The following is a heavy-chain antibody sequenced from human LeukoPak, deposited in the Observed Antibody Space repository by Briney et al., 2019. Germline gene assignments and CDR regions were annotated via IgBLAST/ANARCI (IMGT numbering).Heavy chain of an antibody. CDR1: GFTFSSYA. V-gene: IGHV3-30-3*01. J-gene: IGHJ4*02. Sequence: PGGSLRLSCAASGFTFSSYAMHWVRQAPGKGLEWVAVISYDGSNKYYADSVKGRFTISRDNSKNTLYLQMNSLRAEDTAVYYCARDDIVLMVYASTYWGQGTLVTVSS. CDR3: ARDDIVLMVYASTY. D-gene: IGHD2-8*01. CDR2: ISYDGSNK.